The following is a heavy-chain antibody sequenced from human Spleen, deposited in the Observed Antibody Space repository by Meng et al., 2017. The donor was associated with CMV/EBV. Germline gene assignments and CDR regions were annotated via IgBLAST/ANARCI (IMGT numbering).Heavy chain of an antibody. CDR2: IYYSVST. CDR1: GGSVSSGSYY. CDR3: ARDRGVVVAATSLDYYYGMDV. Sequence: SEILSLPGTVSGGSVSSGSYYWSWIRQPPGKGLEWIGYIYYSVSTNYNPSLKSRATISVDTSKNQFSLKLSSVTAADTAVYYCARDRGVVVAATSLDYYYGMDVWGQGTTVTVSS. J-gene: IGHJ6*02. D-gene: IGHD2-15*01. V-gene: IGHV4-61*01.